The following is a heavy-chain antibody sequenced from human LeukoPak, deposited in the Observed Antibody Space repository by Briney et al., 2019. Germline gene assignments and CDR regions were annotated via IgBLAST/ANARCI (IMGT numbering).Heavy chain of an antibody. V-gene: IGHV1-69*05. J-gene: IGHJ3*02. D-gene: IGHD3-22*01. CDR2: VIPIFGTA. CDR1: GGTFSSYA. Sequence: GSSVKVSCKASGGTFSSYAISWVRQAPGQGLEWMGRVIPIFGTANYAQKFQGRVTITTDESTSTAYMELSRLRSEDTAVYYCARDRYDSSGYYYPPRGNAFDIWGQGTMVTVSS. CDR3: ARDRYDSSGYYYPPRGNAFDI.